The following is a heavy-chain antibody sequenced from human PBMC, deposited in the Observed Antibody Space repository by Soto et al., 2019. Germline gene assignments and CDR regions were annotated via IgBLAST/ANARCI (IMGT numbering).Heavy chain of an antibody. CDR2: ISGSGGTT. J-gene: IGHJ4*02. CDR1: GFTFSSYA. D-gene: IGHD3-10*01. Sequence: GVSLRLSCAASGFTFSSYAMSWVRQAPGKGLEWVSAISGSGGTTYYADSVKGRFTISRDNSKNTLYRQMHSLRAEDTAVYYCAKDTLYYYGAGSPVDYWGQGTLVTVSS. CDR3: AKDTLYYYGAGSPVDY. V-gene: IGHV3-23*01.